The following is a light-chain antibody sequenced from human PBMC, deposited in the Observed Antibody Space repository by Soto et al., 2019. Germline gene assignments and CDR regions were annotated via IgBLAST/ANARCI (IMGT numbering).Light chain of an antibody. V-gene: IGKV3-20*01. CDR2: GAS. CDR1: QRVNSSY. J-gene: IGKJ2*01. CDR3: QQYVNSPLT. Sequence: EIVLTQSPDTLYLSPGEGATLSCRASQRVNSSYLAWYQQKHDQAPRLLISGASDRAADVPARVSGSGSGTDFTLTISRLEPEDFAIYYCQQYVNSPLTFGQGTRLQIK.